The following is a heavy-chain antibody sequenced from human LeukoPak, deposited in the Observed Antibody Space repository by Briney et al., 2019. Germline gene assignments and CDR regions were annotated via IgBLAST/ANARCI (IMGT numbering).Heavy chain of an antibody. V-gene: IGHV3-21*01. D-gene: IGHD1-26*01. CDR3: ARDAGSSLSEHPLYYFDY. Sequence: GGSLRLSCAASGFTFSSYSMNWVRQAPGKGLEWVSSISSSSSYIYYADSVKGRFTISRDNAKNSLYLQMNSLRAEDTAVYYCARDAGSSLSEHPLYYFDYWGQGTLVTVS. J-gene: IGHJ4*02. CDR2: ISSSSSYI. CDR1: GFTFSSYS.